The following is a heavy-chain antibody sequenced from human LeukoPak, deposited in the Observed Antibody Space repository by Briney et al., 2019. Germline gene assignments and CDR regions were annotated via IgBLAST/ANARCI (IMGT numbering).Heavy chain of an antibody. CDR1: GGTFSSYT. V-gene: IGHV1-69*02. J-gene: IGHJ1*01. Sequence: ASVKVSCKASGGTFSSYTISWVRQAPGQGLEWMGRIIPILGIANYAQKFQGRVTITADKSTSTAYMELSSLRSEDTAVYYCAGGLEQQLPREYFQHWGQGTLVTVSS. CDR2: IIPILGIA. D-gene: IGHD6-13*01. CDR3: AGGLEQQLPREYFQH.